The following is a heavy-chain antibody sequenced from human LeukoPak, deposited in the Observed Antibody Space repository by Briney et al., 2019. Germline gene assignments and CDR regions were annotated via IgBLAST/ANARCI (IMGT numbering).Heavy chain of an antibody. CDR3: AKAIAAPVWCFDL. Sequence: GGSLRLSCAASGFTVSNNYMSWVRQAPRKGLEWVSVIYSGGSTYHADSVKGRFTISRDNSRNTLYLQMNTLRAEDTAVYYCAKAIAAPVWCFDLWGRGTLVTVSS. J-gene: IGHJ2*01. V-gene: IGHV3-53*01. D-gene: IGHD6-13*01. CDR1: GFTVSNNY. CDR2: IYSGGST.